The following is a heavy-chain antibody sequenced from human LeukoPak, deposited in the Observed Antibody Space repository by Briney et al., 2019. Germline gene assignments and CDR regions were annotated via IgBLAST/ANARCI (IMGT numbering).Heavy chain of an antibody. V-gene: IGHV3-30*02. CDR1: GFTFSSYG. CDR2: IRYDGSNK. D-gene: IGHD2-21*01. CDR3: ANIALTYPDY. Sequence: PGGSLRLSCAASGFTFSSYGMHWVRQAPGKGLEWVAFIRYDGSNKYYADSVKGRFTISRDNSKNTLYLQMNSLRAEDTAVYYCANIALTYPDYWGQGTLVTVSS. J-gene: IGHJ4*02.